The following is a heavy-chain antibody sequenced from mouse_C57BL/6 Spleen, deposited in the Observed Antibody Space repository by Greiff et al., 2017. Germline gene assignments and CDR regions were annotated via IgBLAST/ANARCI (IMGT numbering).Heavy chain of an antibody. Sequence: VQLKESGPVLVKPGASVKMSCKASGYTFTDYYMNWVKQSHGKSLEWIGVINPYNGGTSYNQKFKGKATLTVDKSSSTAYMELNSLTSEDSAVYYCASIYYGSMDYWGQGTSVTVSS. J-gene: IGHJ4*01. CDR3: ASIYYGSMDY. CDR1: GYTFTDYY. D-gene: IGHD2-2*01. CDR2: INPYNGGT. V-gene: IGHV1-19*01.